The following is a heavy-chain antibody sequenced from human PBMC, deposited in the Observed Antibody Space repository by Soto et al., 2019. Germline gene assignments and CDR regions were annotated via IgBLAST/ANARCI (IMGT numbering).Heavy chain of an antibody. CDR1: GFTFTKAW. V-gene: IGHV3-15*01. CDR3: TTEGPGYGSGGSCYAIDY. Sequence: PGGSLRLSCAASGFTFTKAWMSWVRQAPGKGLEWVGRIKSKIDGGTTDYAALVKGRFTISRDDSKNTLYLQMNSLKTEDTAVYYCTTEGPGYGSGGSCYAIDYWGQGTLVTVSS. J-gene: IGHJ4*02. CDR2: IKSKIDGGTT. D-gene: IGHD2-15*01.